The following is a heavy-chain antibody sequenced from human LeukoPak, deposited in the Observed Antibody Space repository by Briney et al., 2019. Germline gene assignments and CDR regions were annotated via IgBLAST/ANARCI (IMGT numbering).Heavy chain of an antibody. D-gene: IGHD2-2*01. J-gene: IGHJ6*02. V-gene: IGHV3-23*01. CDR1: GFTFSSYA. Sequence: PGGSLRLSCAASGFTFSSYAMSWVRQAPGKGLEWVSAISGSGGSTYYANSVKGRFTISRDNSKNTLYLKMNSLRAEDTAVYYCANDCSSTSCPDNYYYYYGMDVWGQGTTVTVSS. CDR3: ANDCSSTSCPDNYYYYYGMDV. CDR2: ISGSGGST.